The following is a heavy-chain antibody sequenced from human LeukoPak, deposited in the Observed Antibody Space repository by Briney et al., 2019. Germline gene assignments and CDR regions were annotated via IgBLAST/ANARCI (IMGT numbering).Heavy chain of an antibody. CDR3: ARQQYDSSGYYYVY. CDR1: GGSISSSSYY. Sequence: PSETLSLTCTVSGGSISSSSYYWGWIRQPPGKGLEWIGSIYYSGSTYYNPSLKSLVTISVDTSKNQFSLKLSSVTAADTAVYYCARQQYDSSGYYYVYWGQGTLVTVSS. J-gene: IGHJ4*02. D-gene: IGHD3-22*01. CDR2: IYYSGST. V-gene: IGHV4-39*01.